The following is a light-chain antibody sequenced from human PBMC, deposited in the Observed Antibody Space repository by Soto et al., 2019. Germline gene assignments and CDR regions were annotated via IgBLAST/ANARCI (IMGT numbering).Light chain of an antibody. CDR3: QQYSGSPRT. J-gene: IGKJ1*01. CDR2: GAS. V-gene: IGKV3-20*01. Sequence: EIVLTQSPCTLSLSPGERATLSCRASQSVGKCLAWYQQKPGQAPRLLIHGASTRATGIPDRFSGSGSGTDFTLTISRLQPEDFAVYYCQQYSGSPRTFGQGTKVDIK. CDR1: QSVGKC.